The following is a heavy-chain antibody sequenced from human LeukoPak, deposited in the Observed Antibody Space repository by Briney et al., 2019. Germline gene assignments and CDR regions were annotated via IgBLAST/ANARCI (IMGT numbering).Heavy chain of an antibody. CDR3: ARGYYYDSSGYYYVTPHFDY. Sequence: GGSLRLSCAASGLTFDDYGMSWVRQAPGKGLEWVSGINWNGGSTGYADSVKGRFTISRDNAKNSLYLQMNSLRAEDTALYYCARGYYYDSSGYYYVTPHFDYWGQGTLVTVSS. CDR1: GLTFDDYG. D-gene: IGHD3-22*01. V-gene: IGHV3-20*04. CDR2: INWNGGST. J-gene: IGHJ4*02.